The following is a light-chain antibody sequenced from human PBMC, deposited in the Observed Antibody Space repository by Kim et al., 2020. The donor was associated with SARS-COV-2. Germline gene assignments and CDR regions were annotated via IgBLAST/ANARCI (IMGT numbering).Light chain of an antibody. Sequence: GQSVTISCTGTSSDIGGYYYVSWYQQHPGKAPKVLIYEVTKRPSGVPDRFSGSKSGNTASLTVSGLQDEDEADYYCSSYAGRNTLVFGGGTQLTVL. CDR1: SSDIGGYYY. CDR2: EVT. V-gene: IGLV2-8*01. CDR3: SSYAGRNTLV. J-gene: IGLJ2*01.